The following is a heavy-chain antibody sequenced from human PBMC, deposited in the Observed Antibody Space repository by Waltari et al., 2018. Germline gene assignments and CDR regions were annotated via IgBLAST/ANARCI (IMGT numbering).Heavy chain of an antibody. J-gene: IGHJ4*02. CDR1: GFTFISYW. CDR3: AREIAVTGQYYFDY. D-gene: IGHD6-13*01. CDR2: INRDGSTT. V-gene: IGHV3-74*01. Sequence: EVQLVESGGDSVQPGGSLRLSCAVSGFTFISYWLHWVRQHPGKGLGWVSRINRDGSTTTYADSVKGRFTISRDNAKNTLYLQMNSLRAEDTAVYYCAREIAVTGQYYFDYWGQGTLVTVSS.